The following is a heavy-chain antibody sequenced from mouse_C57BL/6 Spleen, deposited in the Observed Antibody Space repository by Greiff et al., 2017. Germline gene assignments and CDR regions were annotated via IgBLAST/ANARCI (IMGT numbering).Heavy chain of an antibody. CDR1: GYTFTSYW. CDR3: ARGREKLQGYFDY. CDR2: IDPSDSET. J-gene: IGHJ2*01. Sequence: QVQLQQPGAELVRPGSSVKLSCKASGYTFTSYWMHWVKQRPIQGLEWIGNIDPSDSETHYNQKFKDKATLTVDKSSSTAYMQLSSLTSEDSAVYYSARGREKLQGYFDYWGQGTTLTVSS. V-gene: IGHV1-52*01. D-gene: IGHD2-1*01.